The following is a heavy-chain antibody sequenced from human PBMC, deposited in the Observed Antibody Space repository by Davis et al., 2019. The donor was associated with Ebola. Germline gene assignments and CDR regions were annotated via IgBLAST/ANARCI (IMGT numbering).Heavy chain of an antibody. CDR3: TTTTTTNDY. CDR2: IRSKANSYAT. V-gene: IGHV3-73*01. CDR1: AFTFSGSA. J-gene: IGHJ4*02. Sequence: PGGSLPLSCAASAFTFSGSAMHWVRQASGKGLEWVGRIRSKANSYATAYAASVKGRFTISRDDSKNTAYLQMNSLKTEDTAVYYCTTTTTTNDYWGQGTLVTVSS. D-gene: IGHD4-17*01.